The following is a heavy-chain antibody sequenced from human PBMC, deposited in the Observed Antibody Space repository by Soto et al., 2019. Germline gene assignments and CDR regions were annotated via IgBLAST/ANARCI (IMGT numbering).Heavy chain of an antibody. D-gene: IGHD5-12*01. J-gene: IGHJ6*03. V-gene: IGHV4-59*01. CDR3: AREGSGVATYYYYMDV. CDR2: IYNGGST. CDR1: GGSISNYY. Sequence: PSETLSLTCTVSGGSISNYYWSWIRQPPGRGLEWIGYIYNGGSTNYNPSLKSRVTMSVDTSKNQFSLRLSSVTAADTAVYYCAREGSGVATYYYYMDVWGKGTTVTVSS.